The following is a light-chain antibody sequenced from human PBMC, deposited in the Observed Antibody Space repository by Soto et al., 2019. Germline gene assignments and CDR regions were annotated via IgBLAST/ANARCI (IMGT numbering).Light chain of an antibody. CDR2: DVS. CDR1: SSDVGYSNY. CDR3: SSYTSSSLYV. Sequence: QSALTQPASVSGCPGQSITISCTGTSSDVGYSNYVSWYQQLPGKAPKLMIYDVSDRPSGVSNRFSGSKSGSTASLTISGLQAEDEADYYCSSYTSSSLYVFGTGTKVTAL. V-gene: IGLV2-14*01. J-gene: IGLJ1*01.